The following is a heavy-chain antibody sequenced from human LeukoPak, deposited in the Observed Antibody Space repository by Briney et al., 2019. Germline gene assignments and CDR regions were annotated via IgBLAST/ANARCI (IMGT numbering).Heavy chain of an antibody. CDR3: ARARRDGDWYFDL. D-gene: IGHD5-24*01. J-gene: IGHJ2*01. CDR2: IFYSGST. V-gene: IGHV4-30-4*01. Sequence: SETLSRTCTVSGGSINSGDYYWRWIRRPPGKVLEWIGYIFYSGSTYCNPSLKSRVTISVDTSKNQFSLKLSSVTAADTAVYYCARARRDGDWYFDLWGRGTLVTVSS. CDR1: GGSINSGDYY.